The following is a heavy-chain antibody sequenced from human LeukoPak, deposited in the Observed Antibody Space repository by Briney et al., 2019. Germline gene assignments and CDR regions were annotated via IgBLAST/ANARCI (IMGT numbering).Heavy chain of an antibody. Sequence: GGSLRLSCAASGFTFSSYAMGWVRQAPGKGLEWVSAISGSGGSTYYADSVKGRFTISRDNSKNTLYLQMSSLRAEDTAVYYCAKDDFWSGYPSNSDYWGRGTLVTVSS. V-gene: IGHV3-23*01. D-gene: IGHD3-3*01. CDR3: AKDDFWSGYPSNSDY. CDR2: ISGSGGST. J-gene: IGHJ4*02. CDR1: GFTFSSYA.